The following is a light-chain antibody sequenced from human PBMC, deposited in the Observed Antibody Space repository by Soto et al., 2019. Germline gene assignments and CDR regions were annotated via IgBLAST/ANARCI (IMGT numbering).Light chain of an antibody. CDR1: QSLLHSNGYNY. CDR2: LGS. CDR3: MQALQTPYT. Sequence: DFVMTQSPLSLPVTPGEPASISCRSSQSLLHSNGYNYLDWYLQKPGQSPQLLIYLGSNRASGVPDRFSGSGSGTDVTLKISRMEAEDVGVYYCMQALQTPYTFGQGTKLEIK. J-gene: IGKJ2*01. V-gene: IGKV2-28*01.